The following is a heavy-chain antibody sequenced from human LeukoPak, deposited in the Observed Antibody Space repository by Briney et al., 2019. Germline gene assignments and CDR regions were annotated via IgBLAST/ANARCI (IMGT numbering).Heavy chain of an antibody. CDR2: INHSGST. V-gene: IGHV4-34*01. CDR3: ARTTDSITMVRAPLGWFDP. CDR1: GGSLTGYY. Sequence: SETLSLTCAVYGGSLTGYYWNWIRQPPGKGLEWIGEINHSGSTDCIPSLRSRVTISVDTSKNQFSLKLSSVTAADTAVYYCARTTDSITMVRAPLGWFDPWGQGTLVTVSS. D-gene: IGHD3-10*01. J-gene: IGHJ5*02.